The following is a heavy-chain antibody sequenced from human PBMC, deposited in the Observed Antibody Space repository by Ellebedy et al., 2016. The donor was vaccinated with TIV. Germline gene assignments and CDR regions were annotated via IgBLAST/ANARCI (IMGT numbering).Heavy chain of an antibody. D-gene: IGHD3-10*01. Sequence: AASVKVSCKASGGTFSSYAISWVRQAPGQGLEWMGGIIPIFGTANYAQKFQGRVTITADESTSTAYMELSSLRSEDTAVYYCARAMVRGVIVYYFDYWGQGTLVTVSS. CDR1: GGTFSSYA. CDR3: ARAMVRGVIVYYFDY. CDR2: IIPIFGTA. V-gene: IGHV1-69*13. J-gene: IGHJ4*02.